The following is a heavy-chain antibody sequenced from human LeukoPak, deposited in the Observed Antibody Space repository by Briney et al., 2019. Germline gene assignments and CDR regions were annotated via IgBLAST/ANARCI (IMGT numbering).Heavy chain of an antibody. CDR3: ASLRAPYSSSWYGHYFDY. CDR2: IYHSGST. V-gene: IGHV4-61*08. D-gene: IGHD6-13*01. J-gene: IGHJ4*02. CDR1: GGSISSGGYY. Sequence: SETLSLTCTVSGGSISSGGYYWSWIRQPPGKGLEWIGYIYHSGSTNYNPSLKSRVTISVDTSKNQSSLKLSSVTAADTAVYYCASLRAPYSSSWYGHYFDYWGQGTLVTVSS.